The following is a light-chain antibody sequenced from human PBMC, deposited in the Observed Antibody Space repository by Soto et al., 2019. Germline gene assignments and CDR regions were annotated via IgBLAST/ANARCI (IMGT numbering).Light chain of an antibody. CDR2: DVS. CDR1: SGDIGDYNY. Sequence: QSALTQPASVSGSPGQSITISCVGTSGDIGDYNYVSWYQQHPGKVPKVIIYDVSNRPSGVSYRLSGTKSGNTASLTVSGLQAEDEGDYYCCSYTRSGTLIFGTGTELTVL. J-gene: IGLJ1*01. CDR3: CSYTRSGTLI. V-gene: IGLV2-14*01.